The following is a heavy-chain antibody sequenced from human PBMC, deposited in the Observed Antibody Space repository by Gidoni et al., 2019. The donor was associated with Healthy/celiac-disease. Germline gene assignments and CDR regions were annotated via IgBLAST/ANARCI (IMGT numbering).Heavy chain of an antibody. CDR2: ISSSSSTI. J-gene: IGHJ4*02. Sequence: EVQLVESGGGLVQPGGSLRLSCAASGFTFSSYSMNWVRQAPGKGLEWVSYISSSSSTIYYADSVKGRFAISRDNAKNSLYLQMNSLRDEDTAVYYCARDSDYDFWSGYSDYWGQGTLVTVSS. D-gene: IGHD3-3*01. CDR1: GFTFSSYS. V-gene: IGHV3-48*02. CDR3: ARDSDYDFWSGYSDY.